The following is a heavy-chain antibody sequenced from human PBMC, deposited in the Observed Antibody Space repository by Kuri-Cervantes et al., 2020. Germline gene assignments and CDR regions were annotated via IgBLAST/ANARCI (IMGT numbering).Heavy chain of an antibody. CDR1: GFTFSSYA. V-gene: IGHV3-30-3*01. J-gene: IGHJ6*02. CDR3: ARDCSSTSCYYYYYGMDI. D-gene: IGHD2-2*01. CDR2: ISYDGSDK. Sequence: GESLKISCAASGFTFSSYAMHWVRQAPGRGLEWLAVISYDGSDKYFADSVKGRFTISRDNSKNTLYLEMNSLRAEDTAVYYCARDCSSTSCYYYYYGMDIWGQGTTVTVSS.